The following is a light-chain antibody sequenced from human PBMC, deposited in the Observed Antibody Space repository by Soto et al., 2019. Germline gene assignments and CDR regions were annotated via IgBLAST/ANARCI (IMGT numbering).Light chain of an antibody. J-gene: IGKJ5*01. V-gene: IGKV1-5*01. CDR1: QSISNW. Sequence: DIQMTQSPSTLSASVGDRFTITCRASQSISNWLAWYQQKRGKAPKLLIYDASSLEGGVPSRFSGSGSGTEFTLTISSLQSDDFATYYCQQYSTYPITFGQGTRLEI. CDR2: DAS. CDR3: QQYSTYPIT.